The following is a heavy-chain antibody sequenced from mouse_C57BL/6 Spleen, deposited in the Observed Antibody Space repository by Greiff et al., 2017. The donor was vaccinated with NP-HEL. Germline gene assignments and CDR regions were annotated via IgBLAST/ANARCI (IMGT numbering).Heavy chain of an antibody. Sequence: QVHVKQSGAELVRPGASVKLSCKASGYTFTDYYINWVKQRPGQGLEWIARIYPGSGNTYYNEKFKGKATLTAEKSSSTAYMQLSSLTSEDSAVYFCARRGELGPFAYWGQGTLVTVSA. CDR3: ARRGELGPFAY. J-gene: IGHJ3*01. V-gene: IGHV1-76*01. CDR2: IYPGSGNT. D-gene: IGHD4-1*01. CDR1: GYTFTDYY.